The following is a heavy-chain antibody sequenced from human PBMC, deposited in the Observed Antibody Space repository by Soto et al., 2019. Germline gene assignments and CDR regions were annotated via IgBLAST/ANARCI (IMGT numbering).Heavy chain of an antibody. CDR1: GGTFSSYA. CDR2: IIPIFGTA. J-gene: IGHJ6*02. Sequence: GASVKVSCKASGGTFSSYAISWVRQAPGQGLEWMGGIIPIFGTANYAQKFQGRVTITADESTSTAYMELSSLRSEDTAVYYCARDTSPLDCSGGSCSYYYYYGMDVWGQGTTVTVS. CDR3: ARDTSPLDCSGGSCSYYYYYGMDV. D-gene: IGHD2-15*01. V-gene: IGHV1-69*13.